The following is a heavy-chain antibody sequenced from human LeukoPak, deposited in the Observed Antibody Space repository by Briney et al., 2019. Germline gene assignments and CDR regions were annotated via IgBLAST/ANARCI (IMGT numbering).Heavy chain of an antibody. CDR3: ASVRSGYGDYGNWFDP. Sequence: SETLSLTCTVSGGSISSGGYYWSWIRQHPGKGLEWIGYIHYSGSTYYNPSLKRRVTISVDTSKTQLFLKLSSVTAADTAVYCCASVRSGYGDYGNWFDPWGQGTLVTVSS. J-gene: IGHJ5*02. CDR1: GGSISSGGYY. V-gene: IGHV4-31*03. D-gene: IGHD4-17*01. CDR2: IHYSGST.